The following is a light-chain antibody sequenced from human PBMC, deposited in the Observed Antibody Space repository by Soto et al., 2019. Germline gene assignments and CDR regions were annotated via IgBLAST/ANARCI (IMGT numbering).Light chain of an antibody. CDR1: HGISSF. J-gene: IGKJ2*01. CDR3: QPYSISPYT. Sequence: DIQMPQSPSSLSASVGDRVPITCRARHGISSFLAWFQQQPGKAPNSLIYLASTLQSVVPSTFSSTGSVTHFTLHISSLQPEAFGTYYCQPYSISPYTFGQRTTLEI. CDR2: LAS. V-gene: IGKV1-16*01.